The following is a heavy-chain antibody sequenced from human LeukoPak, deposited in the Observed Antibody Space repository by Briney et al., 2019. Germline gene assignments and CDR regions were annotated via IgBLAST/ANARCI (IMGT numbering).Heavy chain of an antibody. CDR3: VRERNNFWSGHHSIFDS. D-gene: IGHD3-3*01. J-gene: IGHJ4*02. V-gene: IGHV3-74*01. CDR1: GFIFSDHW. CDR2: INNDGSST. Sequence: GGSLRLSCAASGFIFSDHWMHWVRQAPGKGLVWLSRINNDGSSTIYADSVKGRFTLSRGNAENTLFLEMSSLRVEDTAVYYCVRERNNFWSGHHSIFDSWGQGTLVTVSS.